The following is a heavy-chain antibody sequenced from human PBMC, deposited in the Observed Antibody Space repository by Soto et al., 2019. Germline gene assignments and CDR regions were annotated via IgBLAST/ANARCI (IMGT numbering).Heavy chain of an antibody. J-gene: IGHJ5*01. Sequence: PSETLSLTCTVSGGSMSSSNCYWGWIRQPQGKGLVWIGCTYYTGSAYYNPSLKSRATISADTPTPQFSLTLRSVTAADTVVFFCGQQRGSSRYGNWLDAWGHGTLVNLSS. CDR1: GGSMSSSNCY. CDR2: TYYTGSA. D-gene: IGHD6-13*01. CDR3: GQQRGSSRYGNWLDA. V-gene: IGHV4-39*01.